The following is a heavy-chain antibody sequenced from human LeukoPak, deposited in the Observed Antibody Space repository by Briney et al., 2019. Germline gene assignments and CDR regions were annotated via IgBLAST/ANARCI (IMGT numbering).Heavy chain of an antibody. CDR1: GGSISSSSYY. Sequence: SETLSLTCTVSGGSISSSSYYWGWIRQPPGKGLEWIGSIYYSGSTYYNPSLKSRVTISVDTSKNQFSLKLSSVTAADTAVYYCARRQYSGPFDYWGQGTLVTVSS. J-gene: IGHJ4*02. D-gene: IGHD6-6*01. V-gene: IGHV4-39*01. CDR3: ARRQYSGPFDY. CDR2: IYYSGST.